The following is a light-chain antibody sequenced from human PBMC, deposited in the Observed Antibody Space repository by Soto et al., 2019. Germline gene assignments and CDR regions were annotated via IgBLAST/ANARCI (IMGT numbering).Light chain of an antibody. J-gene: IGKJ2*01. CDR3: QQSYNTPYT. CDR2: AAS. Sequence: DIQMTQSPSSLSASVGDRVTITCRASQSITSYLNWYQQKPGKAPKLLIYAASRSQSGVPSRFSGSGSGTDFTLTISSRQPEDFATYYCQQSYNTPYTFGQGTKLEI. CDR1: QSITSY. V-gene: IGKV1-39*01.